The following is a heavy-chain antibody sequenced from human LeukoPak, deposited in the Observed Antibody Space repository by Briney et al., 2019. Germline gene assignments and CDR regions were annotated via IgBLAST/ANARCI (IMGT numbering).Heavy chain of an antibody. CDR1: GFTFSSYW. D-gene: IGHD2-15*01. Sequence: PGGSLRLSCAASGFTFSSYWMHWVRQAPGKGLVWVSRINSDGSSTSYADSVKGRFTISRDNAKNTLYLQMNSLRAEDTAVYYCARGEGQYCSGGNCFSGRYFDYWGQGTLVTVSS. CDR3: ARGEGQYCSGGNCFSGRYFDY. V-gene: IGHV3-74*01. J-gene: IGHJ4*02. CDR2: INSDGSST.